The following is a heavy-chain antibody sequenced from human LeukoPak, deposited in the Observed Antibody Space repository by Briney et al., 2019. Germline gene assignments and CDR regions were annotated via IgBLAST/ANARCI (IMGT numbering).Heavy chain of an antibody. Sequence: SETLSLTCTVSGGSISSGSYYWGWIRQPRGKGLEWIGTIYRSGSTYYNPSLKSRVTISVYTAKNQFSLKLTSVTAADTAVYYCARVRGYCSSTICYRYYFDYWGQGTLVTVSS. V-gene: IGHV4-39*07. CDR3: ARVRGYCSSTICYRYYFDY. CDR1: GGSISSGSYY. CDR2: IYRSGST. D-gene: IGHD2-2*01. J-gene: IGHJ4*02.